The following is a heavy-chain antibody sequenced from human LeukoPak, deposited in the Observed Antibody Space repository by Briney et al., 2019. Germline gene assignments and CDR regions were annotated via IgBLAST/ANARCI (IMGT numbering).Heavy chain of an antibody. D-gene: IGHD4-23*01. CDR3: ARRTPAIESLDY. CDR1: GFTFEDHT. CDR2: INWKGDIT. V-gene: IGHV3-43*01. J-gene: IGHJ4*02. Sequence: GGSLRLSCEATGFTFEDHTMHWVRHAPVKGLEWVSLINWKGDITSYGDSVKGRFTISRDNSKNSLYLQLNNLRLEDSGFYYCARRTPAIESLDYWGQGTLVTVSS.